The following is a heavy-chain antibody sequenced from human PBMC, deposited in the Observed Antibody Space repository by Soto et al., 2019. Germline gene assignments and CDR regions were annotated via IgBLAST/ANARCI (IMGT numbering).Heavy chain of an antibody. D-gene: IGHD3-10*01. CDR1: GFTFISYA. J-gene: IGHJ2*01. CDR3: ARKVPGSTTRPDYWYFDL. Sequence: EVQLLESGGGLVQPGGSLRLSCAASGFTFISYAMNWVRQAPGKGLQWVSAISGGGDATFYADSVKGWFTISRDNSRNTVTLQMNSLGADDTAVYYCARKVPGSTTRPDYWYFDLWGRGTLVTVSS. CDR2: ISGGGDAT. V-gene: IGHV3-23*01.